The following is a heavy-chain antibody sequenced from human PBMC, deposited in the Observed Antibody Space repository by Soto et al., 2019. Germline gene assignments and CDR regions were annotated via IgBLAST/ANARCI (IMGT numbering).Heavy chain of an antibody. CDR3: AKGGFDIAAAGTDY. CDR1: GFTFSSYG. Sequence: GGSLRLSCAASGFTFSSYGMHWVRQAPGKGLEWVAVISYDGSNKYYADSVKGRFTISRDNSKNTLYLQMNSLRAEDTAVYYCAKGGFDIAAAGTDYWGQGTLVTVSS. J-gene: IGHJ4*02. CDR2: ISYDGSNK. D-gene: IGHD6-13*01. V-gene: IGHV3-30*18.